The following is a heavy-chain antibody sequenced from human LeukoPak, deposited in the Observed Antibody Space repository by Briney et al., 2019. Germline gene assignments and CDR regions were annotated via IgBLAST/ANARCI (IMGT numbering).Heavy chain of an antibody. Sequence: GGSLRLSCAASGFSFPDAWVSWVRQAPGKGLEWVSAISGSGGSTYYADSVKGRFTISRDNSKNTLYLQMNSLRAEDTAVYYCAKDSEVITMVRGFFDYWGRGTLVTVSS. CDR2: ISGSGGST. CDR3: AKDSEVITMVRGFFDY. V-gene: IGHV3-23*01. D-gene: IGHD3-10*01. CDR1: GFSFPDAW. J-gene: IGHJ4*02.